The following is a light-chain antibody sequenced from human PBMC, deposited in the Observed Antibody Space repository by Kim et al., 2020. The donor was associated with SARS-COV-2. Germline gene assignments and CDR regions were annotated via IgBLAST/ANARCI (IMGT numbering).Light chain of an antibody. CDR2: KAS. J-gene: IGKJ1*01. CDR3: QQYSDYQT. CDR1: QSISRW. Sequence: SASIGDRVTITCRASQSISRWLAWYQQEPGKAPKLLIYKASTLVNGVPSRFSGSGSGTEFTLTISTLQADDFATYYCQQYSDYQTFGQGTKVDIK. V-gene: IGKV1-5*03.